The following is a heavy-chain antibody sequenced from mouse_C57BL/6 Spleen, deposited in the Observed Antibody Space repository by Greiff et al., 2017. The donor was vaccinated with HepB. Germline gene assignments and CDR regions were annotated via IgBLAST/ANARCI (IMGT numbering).Heavy chain of an antibody. CDR2: IDPENGDT. CDR1: GFNIKDDY. J-gene: IGHJ4*01. Sequence: VQLQQSGAELVRPGASVKLSCTASGFNIKDDYMHWVKQRPEQGLEWIGWIDPENGDTEYASKFQGKATITADTSSNTAYLQLSSLTSEDTAVYYGTTGWVYYYAMDYWGQGTSVTVSS. D-gene: IGHD3-3*01. CDR3: TTGWVYYYAMDY. V-gene: IGHV14-4*01.